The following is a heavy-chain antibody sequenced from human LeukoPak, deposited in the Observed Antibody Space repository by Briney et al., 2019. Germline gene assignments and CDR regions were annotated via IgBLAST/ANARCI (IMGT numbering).Heavy chain of an antibody. CDR1: GFTFSRYA. V-gene: IGHV3-64D*06. CDR3: ARGGKSAFYYGKDV. CDR2: ISSNGGST. J-gene: IGHJ6*02. D-gene: IGHD5-12*01. Sequence: GGSLRLSCSASGFTFSRYAMHWVRQAPGKGLEYVSAISSNGGSTYYADSVKGRFTISRDNSKNTLYLQMSSLRAGDTAVYYCARGGKSAFYYGKDVWGQGTTVTVSS.